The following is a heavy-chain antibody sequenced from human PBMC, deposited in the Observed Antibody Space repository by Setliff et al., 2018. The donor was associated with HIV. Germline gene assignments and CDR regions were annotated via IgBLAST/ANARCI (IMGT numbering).Heavy chain of an antibody. J-gene: IGHJ4*02. D-gene: IGHD3-3*01. Sequence: KPSETLSLTCAVYGASFSGYYWSWIRQPPGKGLEWIGHIYTSGSTNYNPSLRSRVTISVDTSKNQFSLNLTSVTAADTAVYYCARTSYYYNFWSGGPDYFDYWGQGTLVTVSS. CDR1: GASFSGYY. V-gene: IGHV4-4*08. CDR2: IYTSGST. CDR3: ARTSYYYNFWSGGPDYFDY.